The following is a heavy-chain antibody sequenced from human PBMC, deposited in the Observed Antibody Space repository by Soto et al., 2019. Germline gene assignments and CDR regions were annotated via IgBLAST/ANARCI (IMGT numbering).Heavy chain of an antibody. D-gene: IGHD2-2*01. Sequence: QVQLVESGGGVVQPGRSPRLSCAASGFTFSSYGMHWVRQAPGKGLEWVAVIWYDGSNKYYADSVKGRFTISRDNSKSTLYMQMNSLRADDTAVYYCARDDCSSTSCYVPDYYYGMDLWGQGTTVTVSS. CDR2: IWYDGSNK. CDR1: GFTFSSYG. J-gene: IGHJ6*02. CDR3: ARDDCSSTSCYVPDYYYGMDL. V-gene: IGHV3-33*01.